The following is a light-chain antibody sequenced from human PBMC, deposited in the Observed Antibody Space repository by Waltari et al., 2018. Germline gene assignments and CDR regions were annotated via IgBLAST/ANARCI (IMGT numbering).Light chain of an antibody. CDR1: SGINVGTYT. J-gene: IGLJ3*02. V-gene: IGLV5-45*02. Sequence: QAVLTQPSSLPASPGASASLTCTLRSGINVGTYTIYWYQQKPGSPFPYLLRYKSDSDKQPGSGVPSRFSGSKDASANAGILLISGLQSEDEADYYCMIWHSSTWVFGGGTRLTVL. CDR3: MIWHSSTWV. CDR2: YKSDSDK.